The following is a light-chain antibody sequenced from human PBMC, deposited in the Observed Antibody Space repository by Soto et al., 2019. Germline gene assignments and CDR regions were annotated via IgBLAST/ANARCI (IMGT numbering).Light chain of an antibody. CDR3: SSYTSSSTWV. V-gene: IGLV2-14*03. CDR2: DVS. Sequence: QSVLTQPASVSGSPGQSITISCTGTSSDVGGYNYVSWYQLHPDKAPKLMIYDVSNRPSGVSNRFSGSKSGNTASLTISGLQAEDEADYYCSSYTSSSTWVFGGGTQLTVL. J-gene: IGLJ3*02. CDR1: SSDVGGYNY.